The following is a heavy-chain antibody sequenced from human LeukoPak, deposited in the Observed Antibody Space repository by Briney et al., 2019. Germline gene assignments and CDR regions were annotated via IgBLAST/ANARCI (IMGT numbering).Heavy chain of an antibody. CDR1: GHTFSIHW. J-gene: IGHJ4*02. CDR2: INQDGSDK. Sequence: PGGALRLSCAASGHTFSIHWMNCVCQALGKGLECVANINQDGSDKYYVDSVKGPFSISRDNTKNSQYLQRNSLRAEDTAVYYCVGGDYWGQGTLVTVSS. V-gene: IGHV3-7*01. CDR3: VGGDY.